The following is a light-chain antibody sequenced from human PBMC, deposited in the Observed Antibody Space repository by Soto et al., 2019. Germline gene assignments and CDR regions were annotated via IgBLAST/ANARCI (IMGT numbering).Light chain of an antibody. CDR1: HSLTSNY. CDR2: AAS. V-gene: IGKV3-20*01. J-gene: IGKJ4*01. Sequence: EIVLTQSPGTLSLSPGDRATLSCRASHSLTSNYLAWYQQRPGQAPRLLIYAASSRATGIPDRFSGSGSGTDLTLPIARLEPEDFAVYYCQQYNTSPPLTFGGGTRV. CDR3: QQYNTSPPLT.